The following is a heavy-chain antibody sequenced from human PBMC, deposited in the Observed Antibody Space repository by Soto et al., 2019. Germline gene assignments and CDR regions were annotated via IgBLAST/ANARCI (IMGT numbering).Heavy chain of an antibody. CDR1: GFTFSSYG. J-gene: IGHJ6*03. CDR3: AKVGAVTTRQRNYYYMDV. Sequence: GGSLRLSCAASGFTFSSYGMSWVRQAPGKGLEWVSAISGIGGSTYYADSVKGRFTISRDNSKNTLYRQMNSLSAEDTSVCYCAKVGAVTTRQRNYYYMDVWGKGTTVTVSS. CDR2: ISGIGGST. V-gene: IGHV3-23*01. D-gene: IGHD4-17*01.